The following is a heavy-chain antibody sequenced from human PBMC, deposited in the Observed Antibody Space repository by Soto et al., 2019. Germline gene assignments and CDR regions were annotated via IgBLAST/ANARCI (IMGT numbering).Heavy chain of an antibody. D-gene: IGHD7-27*01. CDR1: GYTFTSYD. Sequence: ASVKVSCKASGYTFTSYDINWVRQATGQGLEWMGWMNPNSGNTGYAQKFQGRVTMTRNTSISTAYMERGSLRSEDTAVYYCARGQSPPLKSGYTGLLTGDQFYYYYYYMDVWGKGTTVTVSS. J-gene: IGHJ6*03. CDR2: MNPNSGNT. CDR3: ARGQSPPLKSGYTGLLTGDQFYYYYYYMDV. V-gene: IGHV1-8*01.